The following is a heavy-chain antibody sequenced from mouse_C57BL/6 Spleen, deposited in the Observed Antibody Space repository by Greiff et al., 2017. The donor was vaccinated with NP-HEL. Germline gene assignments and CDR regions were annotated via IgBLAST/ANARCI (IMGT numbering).Heavy chain of an antibody. CDR2: IYPGSGNT. V-gene: IGHV1-76*01. J-gene: IGHJ2*01. Sequence: VQLQQSGAELVRPGASVKLSCKASGYTFTDYYINWVKQRPGQGLEWIARIYPGSGNTYYNEKFKGKATLTAEKSSSTAYMQLSSLTSEDSAVYFCARQLVYYFDYWGQGTTLTVSS. CDR3: ARQLVYYFDY. CDR1: GYTFTDYY. D-gene: IGHD4-1*02.